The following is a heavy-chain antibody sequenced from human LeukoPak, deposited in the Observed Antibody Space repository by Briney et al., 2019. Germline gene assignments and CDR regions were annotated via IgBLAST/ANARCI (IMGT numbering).Heavy chain of an antibody. Sequence: PSETLSLTCSVSDDSIRNYYWNWVRQPPGKGLEWIGYIYYTGSTNYNPSLKSRVTISVDKSKNQFSLKLSSVTAADTAVYYCARVVVRGVINYYYYYMDVWGKGTTVTVSS. D-gene: IGHD3-10*01. J-gene: IGHJ6*03. V-gene: IGHV4-59*12. CDR3: ARVVVRGVINYYYYYMDV. CDR1: DDSIRNYY. CDR2: IYYTGST.